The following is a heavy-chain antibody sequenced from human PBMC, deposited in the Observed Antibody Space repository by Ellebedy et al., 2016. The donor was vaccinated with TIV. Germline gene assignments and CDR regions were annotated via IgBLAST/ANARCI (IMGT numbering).Heavy chain of an antibody. V-gene: IGHV4-4*02. CDR3: ARDLGSGRYPGH. D-gene: IGHD3-10*01. CDR1: GDPITGSHW. CDR2: IYHGVSS. J-gene: IGHJ4*02. Sequence: SETLSLTXGVSGDPITGSHWWSWVRQPPGRGLEWIGEIYHGVSSHYNPSLKSRVIMSIDESKNGFSLKLTSVTAADTAVYFCARDLGSGRYPGHWGQGTLVTVSS.